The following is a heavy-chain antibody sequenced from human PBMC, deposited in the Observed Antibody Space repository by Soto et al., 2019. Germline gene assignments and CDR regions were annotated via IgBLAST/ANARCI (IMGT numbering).Heavy chain of an antibody. CDR1: GVTSSNYA. CDR2: VSATAGTT. J-gene: IGHJ4*02. Sequence: GETLRLSCAAFGVTSSNYAMSWVRQAPGKGLEWVSLVSATAGTTYYTDSVKGRFTISRDNSRNTVYLQMNSLRADDTAVYYCAKDRLAGGFDYWGQGTLVTVSS. D-gene: IGHD3-16*01. CDR3: AKDRLAGGFDY. V-gene: IGHV3-23*01.